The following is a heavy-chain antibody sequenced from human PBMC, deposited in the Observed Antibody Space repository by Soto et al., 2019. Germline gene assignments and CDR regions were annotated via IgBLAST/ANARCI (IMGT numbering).Heavy chain of an antibody. V-gene: IGHV4-31*03. Sequence: QVQLQESGPGLVKPSQTLSLTCTVSGGSISSGGYYWSWIRQHPGKGLEWIGYIYYSGSTYYNPSLKSRVTISVDTSKNQCSRKLSSVTAADTAVYYCARVPTAGDDIFNWFDPWGQGTLVTVSS. CDR3: ARVPTAGDDIFNWFDP. D-gene: IGHD3-9*01. CDR1: GGSISSGGYY. J-gene: IGHJ5*02. CDR2: IYYSGST.